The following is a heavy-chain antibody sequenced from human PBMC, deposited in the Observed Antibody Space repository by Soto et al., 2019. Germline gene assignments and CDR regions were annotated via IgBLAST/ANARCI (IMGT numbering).Heavy chain of an antibody. CDR3: ARVSRGYYDS. CDR2: INHSGSA. V-gene: IGHV4-34*01. CDR1: GDSFNNYF. J-gene: IGHJ4*02. Sequence: QVQLQQWGAGLLKPSETLSLTCAVYGDSFNNYFWTWIRQSPGKGLEWIGEINHSGSANYNPSLGSRVTISVDKSKKQFSLKLTSVPAAATAVYYCARVSRGYYDSWGQGTLVTVSS.